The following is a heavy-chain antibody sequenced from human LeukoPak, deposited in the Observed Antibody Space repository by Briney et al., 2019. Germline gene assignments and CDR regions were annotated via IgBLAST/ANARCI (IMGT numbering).Heavy chain of an antibody. D-gene: IGHD6-19*01. CDR1: GGSISSYY. Sequence: SETLSLTCTVSGGSISSYYWSWIRQPPGKGLEWIGYIYYSGSTNYNPSLKSRVTMSVDTSKNQFSLKLSSVTAADTAVYYCARVPRTYSSGWSGALTGYFDYWGQGTLVTVSS. J-gene: IGHJ4*02. CDR2: IYYSGST. CDR3: ARVPRTYSSGWSGALTGYFDY. V-gene: IGHV4-59*01.